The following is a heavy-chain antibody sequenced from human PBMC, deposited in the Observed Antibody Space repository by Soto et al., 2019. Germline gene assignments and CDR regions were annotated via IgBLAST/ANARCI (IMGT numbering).Heavy chain of an antibody. J-gene: IGHJ5*02. CDR1: GFTFGSYG. V-gene: IGHV3-33*01. CDR2: IWYDGSNK. CDR3: ARGGWELGYCSGGSCYSDWFDP. D-gene: IGHD2-15*01. Sequence: PGGSLRLSCAASGFTFGSYGLHWVRQAPGKGLEWVAVIWYDGSNKYYADSVKGRFTISRDNSKNTLYLQMNSLRAEDTAVYYCARGGWELGYCSGGSCYSDWFDPWGQGTLVTVSS.